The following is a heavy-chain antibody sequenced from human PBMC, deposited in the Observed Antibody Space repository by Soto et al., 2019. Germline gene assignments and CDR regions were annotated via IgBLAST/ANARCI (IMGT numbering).Heavy chain of an antibody. CDR3: ARVSVTVPKILFYDMDV. V-gene: IGHV4-34*01. CDR2: INHSGTT. CDR1: GGSFSGYY. J-gene: IGHJ6*03. D-gene: IGHD4-17*01. Sequence: QVQLQQWGAGLLKPSETLSLTCAVYGGSFSGYYWSWIRQPPGKGLEWIGEINHSGTTDYNPSLKSRLTISVHTSKSQFSLKLSSVTAADTAMYYCARVSVTVPKILFYDMDVWGKGTTVTVSS.